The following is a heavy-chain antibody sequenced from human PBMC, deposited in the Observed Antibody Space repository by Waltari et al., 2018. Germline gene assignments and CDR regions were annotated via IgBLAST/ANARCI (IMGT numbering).Heavy chain of an antibody. CDR1: GGSISSYY. J-gene: IGHJ6*02. D-gene: IGHD6-19*01. CDR3: AGEQWLSRMDV. Sequence: QVQLQESGPGLVKPSETLSLTCTVSGGSISSYYWSWIRQPPGKGLEWIGYIYYTGSTNYNPSLKSRVTISVDTSKNQFSLKLSSVTAADTAVYYCAGEQWLSRMDVWGQGTTVTVSS. CDR2: IYYTGST. V-gene: IGHV4-59*01.